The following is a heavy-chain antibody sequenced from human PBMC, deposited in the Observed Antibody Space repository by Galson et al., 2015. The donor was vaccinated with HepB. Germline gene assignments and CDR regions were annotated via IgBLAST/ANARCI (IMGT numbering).Heavy chain of an antibody. Sequence: SVKVSCKASGYTFTSYGISWVRQAPGQGLEWMGWISAYNGNTNYAQKLQGRVTMTTDTSTSTAYMELRSLRSDDTAVYYCARAGDDYGGNSFCDYWGQGTLVTVSS. J-gene: IGHJ4*02. CDR2: ISAYNGNT. D-gene: IGHD4-23*01. V-gene: IGHV1-18*04. CDR3: ARAGDDYGGNSFCDY. CDR1: GYTFTSYG.